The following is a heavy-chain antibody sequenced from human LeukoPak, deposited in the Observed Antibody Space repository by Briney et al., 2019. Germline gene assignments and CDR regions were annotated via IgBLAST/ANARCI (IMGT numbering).Heavy chain of an antibody. CDR2: IYYTGST. J-gene: IGHJ2*01. Sequence: SETLSLTCTVSGGSISSYYWSWIRQPPGKGLEWIGYIYYTGSTNYNPSLKSRVTISVDTSKDQFSLNLKSVTAADTAVYYCARGGFSGGILRYFDLWGRGTLVTVSS. CDR1: GGSISSYY. V-gene: IGHV4-59*01. D-gene: IGHD2-15*01. CDR3: ARGGFSGGILRYFDL.